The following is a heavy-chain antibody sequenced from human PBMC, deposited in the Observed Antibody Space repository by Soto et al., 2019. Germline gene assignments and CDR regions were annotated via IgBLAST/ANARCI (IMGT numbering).Heavy chain of an antibody. D-gene: IGHD3-16*01. CDR2: FNPVVGEA. CDR1: GHTLTSFS. V-gene: IGHV1-24*01. J-gene: IGHJ4*02. Sequence: GASVKVSCKVSGHTLTSFSISWVRQAPGKGLELMGGFNPVVGEAIYAQKWHGRVTVTEDTVTDTAYMELSGLKSDDTAVYYCATPPQLGGAMTSHSYFDLWGQGTPVTVSS. CDR3: ATPPQLGGAMTSHSYFDL.